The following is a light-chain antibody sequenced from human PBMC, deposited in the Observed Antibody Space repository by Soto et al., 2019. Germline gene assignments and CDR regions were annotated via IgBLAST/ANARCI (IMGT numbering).Light chain of an antibody. CDR1: NSNIGSNT. CDR3: AAWDDSLNGVV. Sequence: QSVLTQPPSASGTPGQRVTISCSGSNSNIGSNTVNWYQQLPGTAPKLLIYSNSQRPSGVPDRFSGSKSGTSASLAISGLQSEYEADYYCAAWDDSLNGVVFGGGTQLTVL. J-gene: IGLJ2*01. V-gene: IGLV1-44*01. CDR2: SNS.